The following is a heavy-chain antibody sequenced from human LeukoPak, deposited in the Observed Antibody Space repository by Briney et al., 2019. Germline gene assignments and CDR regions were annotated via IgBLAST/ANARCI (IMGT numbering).Heavy chain of an antibody. V-gene: IGHV3-23*01. J-gene: IGHJ4*02. Sequence: GGSLRLSCVVSGFSFNNFGMSWVRQAPGKGLEWVSAISGTGGSTHYADSVKGRFTISRDNSKNTLYLQMNSLRAGDTAVYYCAKSSYYDSSGFYREYYFDYWGQGTLVPVSS. CDR2: ISGTGGST. D-gene: IGHD3-22*01. CDR3: AKSSYYDSSGFYREYYFDY. CDR1: GFSFNNFG.